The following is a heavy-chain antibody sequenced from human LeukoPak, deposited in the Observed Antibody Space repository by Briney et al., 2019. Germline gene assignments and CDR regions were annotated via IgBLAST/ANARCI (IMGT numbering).Heavy chain of an antibody. CDR2: IDYLGKT. D-gene: IGHD2-8*01. CDR1: GDSFRHYY. J-gene: IGHJ4*02. Sequence: TTSETLSLTCAVYGDSFRHYYWTWIHQPSAKVLEWIGEIDYLGKTSYNPSLKSRLTISVDTSKNQFSLRLSSITASATAVYYCARPVGCSASICTGTFDVWGQGTLVAVSS. CDR3: ARPVGCSASICTGTFDV. V-gene: IGHV4-34*01.